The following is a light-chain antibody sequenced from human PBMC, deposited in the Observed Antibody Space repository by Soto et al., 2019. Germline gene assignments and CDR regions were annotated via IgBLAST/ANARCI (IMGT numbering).Light chain of an antibody. J-gene: IGLJ3*02. CDR1: SSDVGSYNF. CDR3: CSYAGSSTWV. V-gene: IGLV2-23*01. Sequence: QSALTQPASVSGSPGQSISISCTGSSSDVGSYNFVSWYQQYPGKAPKLIIHEATERPSGISDRFSASKSGTTASLTISGLQAEDEAHYFCCSYAGSSTWVFGGGTQLTV. CDR2: EAT.